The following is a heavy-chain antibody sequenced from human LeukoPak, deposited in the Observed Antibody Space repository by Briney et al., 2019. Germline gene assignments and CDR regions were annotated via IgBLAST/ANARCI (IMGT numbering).Heavy chain of an antibody. CDR3: ARSTESGSFDY. Sequence: SETLSLTCNGSGGSISSCYWSWIRQPPGKGLEWIGYIYHSGSTNYNPSLKSRVTISVDTSKNQFSLKLSSVTAADTAVFYCARSTESGSFDYWGQGTLVTVSS. D-gene: IGHD5-12*01. CDR2: IYHSGST. CDR1: GGSISSCY. V-gene: IGHV4-4*08. J-gene: IGHJ4*02.